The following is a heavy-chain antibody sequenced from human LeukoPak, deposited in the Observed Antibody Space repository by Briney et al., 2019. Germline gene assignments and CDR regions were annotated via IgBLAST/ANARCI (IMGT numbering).Heavy chain of an antibody. D-gene: IGHD2-2*01. CDR1: GYTFTGYY. J-gene: IGHJ5*02. CDR3: VRGVGDCSSTSCYHWFDP. CDR2: INHNNGGT. V-gene: IGHV1-2*02. Sequence: ASVKVSCKASGYTFTGYYMHWVRQAPGQGLEWMGGINHNNGGTNYAQKFQGRVTMTRDTSISTAYMELSRLRSDDTAVYYCVRGVGDCSSTSCYHWFDPWGQGTLVTVSS.